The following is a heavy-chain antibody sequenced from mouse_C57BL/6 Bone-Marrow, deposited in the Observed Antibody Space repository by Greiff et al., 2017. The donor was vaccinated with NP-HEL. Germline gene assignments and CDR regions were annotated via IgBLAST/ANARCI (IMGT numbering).Heavy chain of an antibody. CDR1: GYTFTSYW. CDR2: IDPNSGGT. J-gene: IGHJ4*01. V-gene: IGHV1-72*01. Sequence: LPPPVAELVKPGASVKLSCKASGYTFTSYWMHWVKQRPGRGLEWIGRIDPNSGGTKYNEKFKSKATLTVDKPSSTAYMQLSSLTSEDSAVYYCARWGYYGSSYVIYYYAMDYWGQGTSVTVSS. D-gene: IGHD1-1*01. CDR3: ARWGYYGSSYVIYYYAMDY.